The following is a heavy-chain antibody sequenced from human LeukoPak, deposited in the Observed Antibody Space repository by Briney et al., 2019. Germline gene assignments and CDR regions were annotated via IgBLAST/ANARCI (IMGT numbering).Heavy chain of an antibody. CDR1: GGSISSYY. V-gene: IGHV4-4*07. Sequence: SETLSLTCTVSGGSISSYYWNWIRQPAGKGLEWIGRIYTSGSTNYNPSLKSRVTISVDTSKNQFSLRLSSVTAADTAVYYCARGYGGNPPANYWGQGTLVTVSS. CDR3: ARGYGGNPPANY. J-gene: IGHJ4*02. CDR2: IYTSGST. D-gene: IGHD4-23*01.